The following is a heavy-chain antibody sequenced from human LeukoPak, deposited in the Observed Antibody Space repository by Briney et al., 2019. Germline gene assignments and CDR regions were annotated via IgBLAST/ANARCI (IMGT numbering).Heavy chain of an antibody. J-gene: IGHJ4*02. D-gene: IGHD6-19*01. CDR3: ARDSFGYSSL. Sequence: SETLSLTCTVSGGSISSFYWSWIRQPPGKGLEWIGYTYYSGSTNYNPSLKSRVTISVDTSKNQFSLKLNSVTAADTAVYYCARDSFGYSSLWGQGTLVTVSS. V-gene: IGHV4-59*01. CDR1: GGSISSFY. CDR2: TYYSGST.